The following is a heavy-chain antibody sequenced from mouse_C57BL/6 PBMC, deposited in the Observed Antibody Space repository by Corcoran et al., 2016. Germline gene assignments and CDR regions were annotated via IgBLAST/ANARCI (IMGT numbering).Heavy chain of an antibody. D-gene: IGHD2-2*01. CDR1: GYTFTTYG. CDR3: APYGYDVGNPY. Sequence: QIQLVQSGPELKKPGETVKISCKASGYTFTTYGMSWVKQAPGKGLKWMGWINTYSGVPTYADDFKGRFAFSLETSASTAYLQINNLKNEDTATYFCAPYGYDVGNPYWGQGTLVTVSA. V-gene: IGHV9-3*01. CDR2: INTYSGVP. J-gene: IGHJ3*01.